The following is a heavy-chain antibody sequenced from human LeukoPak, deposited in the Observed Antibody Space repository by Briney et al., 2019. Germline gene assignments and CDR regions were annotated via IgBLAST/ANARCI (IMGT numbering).Heavy chain of an antibody. D-gene: IGHD5-12*01. CDR2: IKQDGTEE. V-gene: IGHV3-7*01. J-gene: IGHJ4*02. CDR3: ARNPNSGYDNFDY. CDR1: GFAFSRSW. Sequence: GGSLRLSCAASGFAFSRSWMSWVRQAPGKGLEWVANIKQDGTEEYYVDSVKGRFTISRDNAKNSLYLQMNSLRAEDTAVYYCARNPNSGYDNFDYWGQGTLVTVSS.